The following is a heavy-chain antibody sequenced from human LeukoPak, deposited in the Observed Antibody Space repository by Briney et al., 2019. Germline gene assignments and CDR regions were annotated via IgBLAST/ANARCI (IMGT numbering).Heavy chain of an antibody. V-gene: IGHV3-23*01. Sequence: GGSLRLSCAASGFTFSSYAMSWVRQAPGKGLEWVSAISGSGGSTYYADSVKGRFTISRDNSKNTLYLQMNSLRAEDTAVYYCAKDREASGSWYVGDFDYWGQGTLVTVSS. CDR1: GFTFSSYA. CDR2: ISGSGGST. J-gene: IGHJ4*02. D-gene: IGHD6-13*01. CDR3: AKDREASGSWYVGDFDY.